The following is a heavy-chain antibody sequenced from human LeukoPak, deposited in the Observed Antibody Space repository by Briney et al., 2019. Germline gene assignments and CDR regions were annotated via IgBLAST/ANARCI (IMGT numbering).Heavy chain of an antibody. D-gene: IGHD3-3*01. Sequence: PSQTLSLTCTVSGGSISSGDYYWSWIRQPPGTGLEWIGYIYYSGSTYYNPSLKSRVTISVDTSKNQFSLKLSSVTAADTAVYYCARLDDPRPFDYWGQGTLVTVSS. CDR2: IYYSGST. V-gene: IGHV4-30-4*01. CDR1: GGSISSGDYY. CDR3: ARLDDPRPFDY. J-gene: IGHJ4*02.